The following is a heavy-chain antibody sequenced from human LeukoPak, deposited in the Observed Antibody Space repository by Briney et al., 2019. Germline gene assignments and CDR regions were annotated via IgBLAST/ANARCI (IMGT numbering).Heavy chain of an antibody. V-gene: IGHV3-23*01. Sequence: GGSLRLSCAASGFTFSTDAMSWVRLAPGKGLEWVSAISGSGGNTYYADSVKGRFTISRDNSKNTLYVQMNSLRVEDTAVYYCAKDPGGSGSHYFDCWGQGTLVTVSS. CDR1: GFTFSTDA. D-gene: IGHD1-26*01. CDR2: ISGSGGNT. J-gene: IGHJ4*02. CDR3: AKDPGGSGSHYFDC.